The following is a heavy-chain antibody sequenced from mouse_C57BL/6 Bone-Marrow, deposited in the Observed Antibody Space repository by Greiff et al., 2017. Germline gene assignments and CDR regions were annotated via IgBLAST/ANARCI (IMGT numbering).Heavy chain of an antibody. CDR3: TRDGNWYFDV. V-gene: IGHV1-15*01. CDR1: GYTFTDYE. D-gene: IGHD2-1*01. CDR2: IDPETGGT. Sequence: QVQLQQSGAELVRPGASVTLSCKASGYTFTDYEMHWVKQTPVHGLEWIGAIDPETGGTAYNQKFKGKAILTADKSSSTAYMELRSLTSADSAVYYYTRDGNWYFDVWGTGTTVTVSS. J-gene: IGHJ1*03.